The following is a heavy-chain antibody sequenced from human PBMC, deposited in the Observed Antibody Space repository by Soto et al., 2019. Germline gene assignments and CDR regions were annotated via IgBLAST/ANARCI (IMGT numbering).Heavy chain of an antibody. CDR1: GGSISSYY. CDR3: AGDGIAVAEHDASDI. J-gene: IGHJ3*02. CDR2: IYYNGST. V-gene: IGHV4-59*01. D-gene: IGHD6-19*01. Sequence: PSETLSLTCTVSGGSISSYYWSWIRQPPGKGLEWIGYIYYNGSTNYNPSLKSRVTISVDTSKNQFSLKLSSVTAADTAVYYCAGDGIAVAEHDASDIWGQGPMVTVSS.